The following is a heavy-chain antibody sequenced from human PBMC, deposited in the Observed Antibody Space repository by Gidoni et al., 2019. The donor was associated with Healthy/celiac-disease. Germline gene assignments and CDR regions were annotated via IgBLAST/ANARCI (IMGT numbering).Heavy chain of an antibody. V-gene: IGHV3-23*01. CDR2: ISGSGGST. CDR1: GSPCSSYA. Sequence: EVQLLESGGGLVQPGGSLRLSCAASGSPCSSYAMSWGRQAPGKGVEWVSAISGSGGSTYYADSVKGRFTISRDNSKNTLYLQMNSLRAEDTAVYYCAKEGIVVGNWFDPWGQGTLVTVSS. D-gene: IGHD3-22*01. J-gene: IGHJ5*02. CDR3: AKEGIVVGNWFDP.